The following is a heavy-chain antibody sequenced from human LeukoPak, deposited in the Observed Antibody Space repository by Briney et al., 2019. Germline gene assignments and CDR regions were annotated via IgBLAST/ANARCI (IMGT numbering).Heavy chain of an antibody. D-gene: IGHD3-10*01. CDR1: VGSISSSSYY. Sequence: PSETLSLTGTVSVGSISSSSYYWGGFRKPPGKGLEGIGSIYYSGSTYYNPSLKSRVTISVDTSKNQFSLKLSSVTAADTAVYYCARKLYGSGSYPMDYWGQGTLVTVSS. V-gene: IGHV4-39*01. CDR3: ARKLYGSGSYPMDY. CDR2: IYYSGST. J-gene: IGHJ4*02.